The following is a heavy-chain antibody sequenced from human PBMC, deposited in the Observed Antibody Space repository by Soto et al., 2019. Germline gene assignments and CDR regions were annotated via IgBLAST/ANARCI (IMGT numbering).Heavy chain of an antibody. CDR2: IIPRPSDV. CDR1: DNTFAAYW. V-gene: IGHV5-51*01. J-gene: IGHJ3*02. CDR3: ARPDYTQDVRYHTYDI. Sequence: PGESLKISCKGFDNTFAAYWVGWLRQMRGKGLEWMGVIIPRPSDVEYSPHFEGQDTISADTTINTAFLQWRILKASDTAMQYCARPDYTQDVRYHTYDIWGQGTMVNV. D-gene: IGHD3-3*01.